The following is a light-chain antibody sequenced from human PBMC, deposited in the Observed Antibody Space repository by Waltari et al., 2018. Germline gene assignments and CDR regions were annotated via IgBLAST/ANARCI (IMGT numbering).Light chain of an antibody. CDR2: EST. CDR3: CSFAGSGPHVV. J-gene: IGLJ2*01. Sequence: QSALTQPASVSGSPGQSITISCTGTSSDVGTYNLVSWYHHHPGKAPKLMIYESTKRPSGVSNRISGSKSGITASLTSSGLQAEDEADYYCCSFAGSGPHVVFGGGTKLTVL. V-gene: IGLV2-23*01. CDR1: SSDVGTYNL.